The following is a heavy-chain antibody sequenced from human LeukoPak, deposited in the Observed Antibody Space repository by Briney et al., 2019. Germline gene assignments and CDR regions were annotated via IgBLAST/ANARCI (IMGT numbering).Heavy chain of an antibody. CDR3: ARDQLRYSGSYSLAY. CDR1: GFTFSDYY. D-gene: IGHD1-26*01. J-gene: IGHJ4*02. CDR2: ISSSGSTI. V-gene: IGHV3-11*01. Sequence: GGSLRLSCAASGFTFSDYYMSWIRQAPGRGLEWASYISSSGSTIYYADSVKGRFTISRDNAKNSLYLQMNSLRAEDTAVYYCARDQLRYSGSYSLAYWGQGTLVTASS.